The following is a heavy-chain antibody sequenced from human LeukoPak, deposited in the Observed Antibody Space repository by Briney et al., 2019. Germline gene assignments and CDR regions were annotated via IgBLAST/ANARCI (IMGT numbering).Heavy chain of an antibody. CDR3: ARDSSGWYVY. Sequence: GASAKVSCKASGYTFTGYYMHWVRQAPGQGLEWMGWINPSSGGTNYAQKFQGRVTMTRDTSISTAYMELSRLRSDDAAVYYCARDSSGWYVYWGQGTLVTVSS. CDR1: GYTFTGYY. J-gene: IGHJ4*02. D-gene: IGHD6-19*01. CDR2: INPSSGGT. V-gene: IGHV1-2*02.